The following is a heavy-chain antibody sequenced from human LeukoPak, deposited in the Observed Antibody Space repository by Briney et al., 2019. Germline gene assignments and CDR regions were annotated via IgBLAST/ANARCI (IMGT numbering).Heavy chain of an antibody. Sequence: GASVTVSCKASGYTFTGYYMHWVRQAPGQGLEWMGWINPNSGGTNYAQKFQGRVTITADESTSTAYMELSRLRSEDTAVYYCARVPSRATTVGGYYFDYWGQGTLVTVSS. D-gene: IGHD4-23*01. CDR1: GYTFTGYY. CDR2: INPNSGGT. V-gene: IGHV1-2*02. J-gene: IGHJ4*02. CDR3: ARVPSRATTVGGYYFDY.